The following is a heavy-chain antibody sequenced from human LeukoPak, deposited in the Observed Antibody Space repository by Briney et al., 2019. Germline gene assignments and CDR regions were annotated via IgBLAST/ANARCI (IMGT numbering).Heavy chain of an antibody. J-gene: IGHJ4*02. CDR2: IYYSGST. Sequence: KPSETLSLTCTVSGGSISSYYWSWIRQPPGKGLEWIGYIYYSGSTNYNPSLKSRVTISIDTSKNQFSLKLSSVTAADTAVYYCARDSGYSNSWSNFGYWGQGTLVTVSS. V-gene: IGHV4-59*01. D-gene: IGHD6-13*01. CDR1: GGSISSYY. CDR3: ARDSGYSNSWSNFGY.